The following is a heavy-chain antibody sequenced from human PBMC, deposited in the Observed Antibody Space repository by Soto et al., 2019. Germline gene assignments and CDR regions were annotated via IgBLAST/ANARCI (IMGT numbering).Heavy chain of an antibody. Sequence: PGESLKISCKGSGYSFTSYWIGWVRQMPGKGLEWMGIFYPGDSDTRYSPSFQGQVTISADKSISTAYLQWSSLKASDTAMYYCARQGCSSTSCFKLYYYYYYGMDVWGQGTTVTVSS. CDR2: FYPGDSDT. V-gene: IGHV5-51*01. J-gene: IGHJ6*02. CDR1: GYSFTSYW. D-gene: IGHD2-2*01. CDR3: ARQGCSSTSCFKLYYYYYYGMDV.